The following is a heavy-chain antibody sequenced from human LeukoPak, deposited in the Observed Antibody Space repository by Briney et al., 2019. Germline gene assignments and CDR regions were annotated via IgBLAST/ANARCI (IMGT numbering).Heavy chain of an antibody. J-gene: IGHJ4*02. CDR3: ARDDDFWSGYYTGRLLDY. V-gene: IGHV3-21*01. Sequence: GGSLRLSCAAPGFTFSSYSMNWVRQAPGKGLEWVSSISSSSSYIYYADSVKGRFTISRDNAKNSLYLQMNSLRAEDTAVYYCARDDDFWSGYYTGRLLDYWGQGTLVTVSS. CDR1: GFTFSSYS. CDR2: ISSSSSYI. D-gene: IGHD3-3*01.